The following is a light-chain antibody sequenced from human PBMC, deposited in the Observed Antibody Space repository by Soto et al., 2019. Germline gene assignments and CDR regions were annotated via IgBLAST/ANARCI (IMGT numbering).Light chain of an antibody. J-gene: IGKJ4*01. CDR1: QSLLHSNGFHY. CDR3: MQDRQPPLT. V-gene: IGKV2-28*01. CDR2: LGS. Sequence: DIVMTQSPLSLPVTPGEPASISCRSSQSLLHSNGFHYLHWYLQKPGQSPQLLIYLGSHRASGDPDRFSGSGSGTDFTLKISRVEAEDAGVYYSMQDRQPPLTFGGGTKVEIK.